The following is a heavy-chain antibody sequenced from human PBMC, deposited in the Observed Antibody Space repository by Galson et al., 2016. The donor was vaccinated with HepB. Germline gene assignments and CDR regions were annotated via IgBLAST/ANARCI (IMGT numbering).Heavy chain of an antibody. Sequence: SLRLSCAASGFTFSTYDMHWVRQPVGKSLEWVSTIGSDSRPHYPGSVMGRFTISRDSSKSTVSLQMDSLRPEDTAMCYCVRAVEQWLVLPRYFQHWGQGTLVTVSS. CDR1: GFTFSTYD. CDR2: IGSDSRP. V-gene: IGHV3-13*05. J-gene: IGHJ1*01. CDR3: VRAVEQWLVLPRYFQH. D-gene: IGHD6-19*01.